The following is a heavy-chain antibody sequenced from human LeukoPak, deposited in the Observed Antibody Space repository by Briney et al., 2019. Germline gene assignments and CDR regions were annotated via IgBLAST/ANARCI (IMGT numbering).Heavy chain of an antibody. CDR2: ISSSGSTI. Sequence: GGSLRLSCAASGFTFSSYEMNWVRQAPGKGLEWVSYISSSGSTIYYADSVKGRFTISRDNAKNSLYLQMNSLRAEDTAVYYCAREPGYCSSTSCYAGAGGPAWFDPWGQGTLVTVSS. CDR3: AREPGYCSSTSCYAGAGGPAWFDP. J-gene: IGHJ5*02. V-gene: IGHV3-48*03. CDR1: GFTFSSYE. D-gene: IGHD2-2*01.